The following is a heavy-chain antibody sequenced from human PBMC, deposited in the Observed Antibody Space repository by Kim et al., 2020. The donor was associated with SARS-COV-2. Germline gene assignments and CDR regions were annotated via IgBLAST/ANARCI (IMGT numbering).Heavy chain of an antibody. CDR1: GFTFSNYY. CDR2: ISNKGGST. Sequence: GGSLRLSCSASGFTFSNYYMHWVRQAPGKGPEYVSGISNKGGSTFYADSVKGRFTISRDNSKNTLYLQMSSLRAEDTAMYYCVKGYSTGSGYWGQGTLVT. J-gene: IGHJ4*02. V-gene: IGHV3-64D*09. CDR3: VKGYSTGSGY. D-gene: IGHD3-10*01.